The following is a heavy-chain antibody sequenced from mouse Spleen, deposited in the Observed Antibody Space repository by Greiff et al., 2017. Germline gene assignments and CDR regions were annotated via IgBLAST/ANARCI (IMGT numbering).Heavy chain of an antibody. V-gene: IGHV5-17*01. D-gene: IGHD2-4*01. Sequence: EVQLVESGGGLVKPGGSLKLSCAASGFTFSDYGMHWVRQAPEKGLEWVAYISSGSSTTYYADTVKGRFTISRDNAKNTLFLQMTSLRSEDTAMYYCARWDYGAYWGQRTLVTVSA. CDR2: ISSGSSTT. CDR3: ARWDYGAY. CDR1: GFTFSDYG. J-gene: IGHJ3*01.